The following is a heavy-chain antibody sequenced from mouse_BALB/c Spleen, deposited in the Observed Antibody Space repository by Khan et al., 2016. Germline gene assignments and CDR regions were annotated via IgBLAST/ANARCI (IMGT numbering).Heavy chain of an antibody. CDR3: ARGGQGNYAYYAVDY. V-gene: IGHV2-9*02. J-gene: IGHJ4*01. CDR1: AFSLTNYG. CDR2: IWPGGTT. Sequence: VELVESGPGLVAPSQSLSITCTVSAFSLTNYGVHWVRQPPGKGLDWLGVIWPGGTTNYNSALMSRLSISKDNFKSQVFLKMNSLQTEGTAMSYWARGGQGNYAYYAVDYWGQGTSVTVSS. D-gene: IGHD1-1*01.